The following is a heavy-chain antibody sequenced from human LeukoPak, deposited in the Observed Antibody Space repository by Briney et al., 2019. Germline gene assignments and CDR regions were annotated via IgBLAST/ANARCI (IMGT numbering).Heavy chain of an antibody. V-gene: IGHV3-23*01. Sequence: GGSRRLSVAAPGFTFSSYAMSWVRKAPGEGLDWVSSFSGSGGSTYYADSVKGRFTISRDNSKNTLYLQMNSLRAEDTAIYYCAKSGLNRFDYWGQGTLVTVSS. J-gene: IGHJ4*02. CDR3: AKSGLNRFDY. D-gene: IGHD2-15*01. CDR2: FSGSGGST. CDR1: GFTFSSYA.